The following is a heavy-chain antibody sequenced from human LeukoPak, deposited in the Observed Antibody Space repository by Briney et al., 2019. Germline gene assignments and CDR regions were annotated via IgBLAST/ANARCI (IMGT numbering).Heavy chain of an antibody. CDR2: ISSSSSSI. Sequence: GGSLRLSCAASGFTFISYSMNWVRQAPGKGLEWVSYISSSSSSIKYADSVEGRFTISRDNAKNSLYLQMNSLRDEDTAVYYCARDRYSSGWFGAFDVWGQGTMVTVSS. J-gene: IGHJ3*01. CDR3: ARDRYSSGWFGAFDV. CDR1: GFTFISYS. D-gene: IGHD6-19*01. V-gene: IGHV3-48*02.